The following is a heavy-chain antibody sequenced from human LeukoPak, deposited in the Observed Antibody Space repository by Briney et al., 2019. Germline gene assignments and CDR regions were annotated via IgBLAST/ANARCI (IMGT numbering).Heavy chain of an antibody. J-gene: IGHJ4*02. V-gene: IGHV4-59*08. CDR2: IYYSGST. CDR3: ARHIPADWAGYIDY. Sequence: SETLSLTCTVSGGSISSYYWSWIRQPPGKGLEWIGYIYYSGSTNYNPSLKSRVTISVDTSKNQFSLKLSSVTAADTAVYYCARHIPADWAGYIDYWGQGTLVTVSS. D-gene: IGHD2-21*01. CDR1: GGSISSYY.